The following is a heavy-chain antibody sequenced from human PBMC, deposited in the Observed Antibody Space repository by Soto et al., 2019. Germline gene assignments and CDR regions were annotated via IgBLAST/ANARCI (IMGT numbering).Heavy chain of an antibody. V-gene: IGHV4-38-2*01. J-gene: IGHJ6*01. CDR1: GDSISSGYY. Sequence: SATLSLTCSVSGDSISSGYYWAWSRQPPGKGLEWIGSIYHSGTTYYNPSLTSRVTISVDTSKNQFSLTLSSVTAADSAVYYCARTDTVGNCPVCGQGTTGT. CDR3: ARTDTVGNCPV. CDR2: IYHSGTT. D-gene: IGHD2-15*01.